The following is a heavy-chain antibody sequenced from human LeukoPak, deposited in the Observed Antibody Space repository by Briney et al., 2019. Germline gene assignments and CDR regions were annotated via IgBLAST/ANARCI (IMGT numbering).Heavy chain of an antibody. CDR3: ASLRGYDILTGYYLSYYGMDV. CDR2: INPNSGGT. V-gene: IGHV1-2*02. D-gene: IGHD3-9*01. Sequence: ASVKVSCKASGYTFTGYYMHWVRQAPGQGLEWMGWINPNSGGTNYAQKFQGRVTMTRDTSISTAYMELSRLRSDDTAVYYCASLRGYDILTGYYLSYYGMDVWGQGTTVTVSS. J-gene: IGHJ6*02. CDR1: GYTFTGYY.